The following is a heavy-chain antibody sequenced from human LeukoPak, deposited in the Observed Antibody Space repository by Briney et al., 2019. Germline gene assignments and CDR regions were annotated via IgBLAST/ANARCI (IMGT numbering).Heavy chain of an antibody. V-gene: IGHV1-2*02. J-gene: IGHJ4*02. CDR2: INPNSGGT. CDR3: ARDPTPSGYDYYFDY. Sequence: ASVKVSCKASGYTFTGYYMHWVRQAPGQGLEWMGWINPNSGGTNYAQKFQGRVTMTRDTSISTAYMELSRLRSDDTAVYYCARDPTPSGYDYYFDYWGQGALVTVSS. D-gene: IGHD5-12*01. CDR1: GYTFTGYY.